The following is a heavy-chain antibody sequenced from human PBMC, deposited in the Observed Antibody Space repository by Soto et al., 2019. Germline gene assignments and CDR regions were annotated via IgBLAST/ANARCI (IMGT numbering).Heavy chain of an antibody. CDR2: IDPSDSYT. D-gene: IGHD5-12*01. Sequence: EVQLVQSGAEVKKPGESLRISCKGSGYSFTSYWISWVRQMPGKGLEWMGRIDPSDSYTNYSPSFQGYVTISADKSISTAYLQWSSLKASDTAMYYCARLAMATRRGYYGMDVWGQGTTVTVSS. V-gene: IGHV5-10-1*01. CDR1: GYSFTSYW. CDR3: ARLAMATRRGYYGMDV. J-gene: IGHJ6*02.